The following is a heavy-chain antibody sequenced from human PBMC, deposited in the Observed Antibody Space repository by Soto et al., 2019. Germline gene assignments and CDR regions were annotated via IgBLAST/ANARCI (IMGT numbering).Heavy chain of an antibody. CDR3: AKDLRGYMVPYYFDY. CDR1: GFTFSSYA. CDR2: ISGSGGST. V-gene: IGHV3-23*01. J-gene: IGHJ4*02. Sequence: PGGSLRLSCAASGFTFSSYAMSWVRQAPGKGLEWVSAISGSGGSTYYADSVKGRFTISRDNSKNTLYLQMNSLRAEDTAVYYCAKDLRGYMVPYYFDYWGQGTLVTVSS. D-gene: IGHD5-12*01.